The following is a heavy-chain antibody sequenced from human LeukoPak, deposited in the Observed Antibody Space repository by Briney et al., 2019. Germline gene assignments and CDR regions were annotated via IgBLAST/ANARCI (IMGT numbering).Heavy chain of an antibody. CDR1: GFTLSRYD. V-gene: IGHV3-13*01. J-gene: IGHJ4*02. Sequence: GGSLRLSCAPSGFTLSRYDMHWVRDATGKGLEWVSAIGTAGDTYYPGSVKGRFTISRENAKNSLYLQMNSLRAGDTAVYYCARARSSSFIDYWGQGTLVTVSS. D-gene: IGHD6-6*01. CDR2: IGTAGDT. CDR3: ARARSSSFIDY.